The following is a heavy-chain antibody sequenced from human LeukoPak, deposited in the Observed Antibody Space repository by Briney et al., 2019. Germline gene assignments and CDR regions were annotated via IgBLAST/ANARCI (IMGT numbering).Heavy chain of an antibody. D-gene: IGHD3-22*01. J-gene: IGHJ4*02. CDR1: GGSISSGGYY. Sequence: PSQTLSLTCTVSGGSISSGGYYWSWIRQHPGKGLEWIGYIYYSGSTYYNPSLKSRVTISVDRSKNQFSLKLSSVTAADTAVYYCASLTYYYDSSGYPSSGAFDYWGQGTLVTVSS. CDR3: ASLTYYYDSSGYPSSGAFDY. V-gene: IGHV4-31*03. CDR2: IYYSGST.